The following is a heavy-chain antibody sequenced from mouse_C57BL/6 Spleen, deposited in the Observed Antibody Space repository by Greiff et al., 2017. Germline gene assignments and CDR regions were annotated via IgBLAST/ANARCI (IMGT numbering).Heavy chain of an antibody. J-gene: IGHJ2*01. CDR1: GFTFSSYG. Sequence: EVQGVESGGDLVKPGGSLKLSCAASGFTFSSYGMSWVRQTPDKRLEWVATISSGGSYTYYPDSVKGRFTISRDNAKNTLYLQMSSLKADDTAMYYCARRSVTYFDYWGQGTTLTVSS. D-gene: IGHD2-13*01. CDR2: ISSGGSYT. V-gene: IGHV5-6*01. CDR3: ARRSVTYFDY.